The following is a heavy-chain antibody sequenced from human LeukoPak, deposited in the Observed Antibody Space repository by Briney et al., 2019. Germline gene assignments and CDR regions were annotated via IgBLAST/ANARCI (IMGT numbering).Heavy chain of an antibody. CDR3: ARSPWVYYYGMDV. J-gene: IGHJ6*02. V-gene: IGHV3-23*01. Sequence: GGSLRLSCAASGFTFSSYAMSWVRQAPGKGLEWVSAISGSGGSTYYADSVKGRFTISRDNSKNTLYLQMNSLGAEDTAVYYCARSPWVYYYGMDVWGQGTTVTVSS. CDR1: GFTFSSYA. CDR2: ISGSGGST. D-gene: IGHD1-26*01.